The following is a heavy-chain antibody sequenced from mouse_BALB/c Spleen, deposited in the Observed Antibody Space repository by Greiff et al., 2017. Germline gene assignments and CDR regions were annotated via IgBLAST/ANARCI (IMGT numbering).Heavy chain of an antibody. Sequence: EVKLQESGPELGKPGASVKISCKASGYSFTGYNMYWVKQSHRKSLEWIGYIDPYNGGTSYNQKSKGKATLTVDKSSSTAYMHLNSLTSEDSAIYYCARTGNYYAMDYWGQGTSVTVSS. V-gene: IGHV1S135*01. J-gene: IGHJ4*01. CDR1: GYSFTGYN. CDR3: ARTGNYYAMDY. CDR2: IDPYNGGT.